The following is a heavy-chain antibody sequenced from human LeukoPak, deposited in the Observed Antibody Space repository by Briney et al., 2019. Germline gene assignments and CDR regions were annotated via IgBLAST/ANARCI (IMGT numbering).Heavy chain of an antibody. CDR3: ARVLRAASWRSYDY. Sequence: SETLSLTCAVYGGSFSGYYWSWIRQPPGKGLEWIGEINHSGSTNYNPSLKSRVTISVDTSKNQFSLRLNSMTAADTAVYYCARVLRAASWRSYDYWGQGSLVTVSS. CDR1: GGSFSGYY. J-gene: IGHJ4*02. D-gene: IGHD5-18*01. V-gene: IGHV4-34*01. CDR2: INHSGST.